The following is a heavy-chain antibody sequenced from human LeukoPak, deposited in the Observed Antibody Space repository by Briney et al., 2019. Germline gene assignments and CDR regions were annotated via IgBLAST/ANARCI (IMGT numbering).Heavy chain of an antibody. CDR3: ARLNGGGAFDI. CDR1: GFTVSSNY. Sequence: GGSLRLSCAASGFTVSSNYMSWVRQAPGKGLEWVSVTYNGDTTYYADSVKGSFTISRDNSKNTLYLQMNSLRAEDTAVYYCARLNGGGAFDIWGQGTMVTVSS. CDR2: TYNGDTT. V-gene: IGHV3-66*01. D-gene: IGHD3-16*01. J-gene: IGHJ3*02.